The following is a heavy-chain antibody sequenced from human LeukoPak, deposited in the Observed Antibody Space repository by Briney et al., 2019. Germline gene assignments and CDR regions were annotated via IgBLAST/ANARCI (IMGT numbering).Heavy chain of an antibody. V-gene: IGHV1-69*04. CDR1: GGPFNSYA. Sequence: SVKVSCKAPGGPFNSYAINWVRQAPGQGLEWMGRIIVILGVTNYAQRFQGRVTISADKSTTTAYMELSSLTSEDTAVYYCARYIHPQGLVGYAMDVWGQGTAVIVSS. D-gene: IGHD2-15*01. J-gene: IGHJ6*02. CDR3: ARYIHPQGLVGYAMDV. CDR2: IIVILGVT.